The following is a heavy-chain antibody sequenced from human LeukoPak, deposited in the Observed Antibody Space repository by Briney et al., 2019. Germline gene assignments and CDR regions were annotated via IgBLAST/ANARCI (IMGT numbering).Heavy chain of an antibody. D-gene: IGHD5-18*01. CDR2: IRYDGSNK. V-gene: IGHV3-30*02. Sequence: GGSLRLSCAASGFTFSSYGMHWVRQAPGKGLEWVAFIRYDGSNKYYADSVKGRFTISSDNSKNTLYVQMNSLRAQDTAVYYCAKDSIGYSYGKYYFDYWGQGTLVTVSS. CDR1: GFTFSSYG. J-gene: IGHJ4*02. CDR3: AKDSIGYSYGKYYFDY.